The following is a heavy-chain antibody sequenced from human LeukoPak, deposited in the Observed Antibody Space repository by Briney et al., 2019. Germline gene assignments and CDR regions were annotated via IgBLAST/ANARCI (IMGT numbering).Heavy chain of an antibody. Sequence: PSETLSLTCTVSGGSISSYYWSWIRQPAGKGLEWIGRIYTSGSTNYNPSLKSRVTMSVDTSKNQFSLKLSSVTAADTAVYYCARREVVPAAPYYYYYYMDVWGKGTTVTVSS. J-gene: IGHJ6*03. CDR1: GGSISSYY. CDR2: IYTSGST. CDR3: ARREVVPAAPYYYYYYMDV. V-gene: IGHV4-4*07. D-gene: IGHD2-2*01.